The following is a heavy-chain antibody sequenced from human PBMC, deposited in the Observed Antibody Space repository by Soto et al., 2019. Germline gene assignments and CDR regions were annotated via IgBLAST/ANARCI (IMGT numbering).Heavy chain of an antibody. CDR1: GYTFTSYG. D-gene: IGHD3-22*01. CDR3: ARDGTYYYDSSHKAHDAFDI. J-gene: IGHJ3*02. Sequence: ASVKVSCKASGYTFTSYGISWVRQAPGQGLEWMGWISAYNGNTNYAQKLQGRVTMTTDTSTSTAYMELRSLRSDDTAVYYCARDGTYYYDSSHKAHDAFDIWGQGTMVTVSS. CDR2: ISAYNGNT. V-gene: IGHV1-18*04.